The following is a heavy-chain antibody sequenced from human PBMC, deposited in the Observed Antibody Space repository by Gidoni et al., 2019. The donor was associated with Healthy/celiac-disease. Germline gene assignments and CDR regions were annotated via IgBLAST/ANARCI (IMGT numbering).Heavy chain of an antibody. J-gene: IGHJ4*02. CDR2: IKSKTDGGTT. CDR3: TLLFYHYCTNGVCLDPFDY. V-gene: IGHV3-15*01. D-gene: IGHD2-8*01. CDR1: GFTFRNAW. Sequence: EVQLVESGGGLVKPGGSLRLSCAASGFTFRNAWMSWVRQAPGKGLEWVGRIKSKTDGGTTDYAAPVKDRFTISRDDSKNTLYLQMNSLKTEDTAVYYCTLLFYHYCTNGVCLDPFDYWGQGTLVTVSS.